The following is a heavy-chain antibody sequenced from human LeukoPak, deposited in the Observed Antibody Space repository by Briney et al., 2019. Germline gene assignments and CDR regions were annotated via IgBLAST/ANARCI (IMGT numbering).Heavy chain of an antibody. CDR3: ARYNSGWNDY. CDR2: ISSTSSLI. CDR1: GFTFSSFN. J-gene: IGHJ4*02. V-gene: IGHV3-21*01. Sequence: GGSLRLSCAASGFTFSSFNMNWVRQAPGKGLEWVSSISSTSSLIWYADSLKGRFTISRDNAKDSLYLQMDSLRAEDTAVYCCARYNSGWNDYWGQGTLVTVSS. D-gene: IGHD6-19*01.